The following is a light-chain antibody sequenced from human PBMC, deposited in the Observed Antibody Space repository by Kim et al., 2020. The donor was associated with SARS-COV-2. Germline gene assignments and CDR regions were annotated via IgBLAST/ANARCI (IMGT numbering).Light chain of an antibody. CDR2: GKN. CDR1: SLKSYY. V-gene: IGLV3-19*01. Sequence: LGHTVRITCKGDSLKSYYASWYQKKPGQAPVLVIYGKNNRPSGIPDRFSGSSSGNTASLTITGAQAEDEADYYCNSRDSSGNHLVFGGGTQLTVL. CDR3: NSRDSSGNHLV. J-gene: IGLJ3*02.